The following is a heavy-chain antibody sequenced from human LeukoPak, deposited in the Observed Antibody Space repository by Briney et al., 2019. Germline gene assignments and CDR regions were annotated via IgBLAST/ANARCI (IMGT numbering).Heavy chain of an antibody. Sequence: SETLSLTCTVSGGSISSYYWSWIRQPPGKGLEWIGYIYYSGTTNYNPSLKSRVTISVDTSKNQFSLKLSSVTPEDTAVYYCARDFAFPFYSSSWYGDPPGVNWFDPWGQGTLVTVSS. CDR1: GGSISSYY. CDR2: IYYSGTT. J-gene: IGHJ5*02. CDR3: ARDFAFPFYSSSWYGDPPGVNWFDP. V-gene: IGHV4-59*12. D-gene: IGHD6-13*01.